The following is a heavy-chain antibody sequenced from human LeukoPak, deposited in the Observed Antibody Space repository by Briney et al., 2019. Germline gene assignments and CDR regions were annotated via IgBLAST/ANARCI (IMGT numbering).Heavy chain of an antibody. D-gene: IGHD3-10*01. CDR2: ISYDGNNK. CDR3: ARDLLAGTGGDY. CDR1: GFTFSNYG. V-gene: IGHV3-30*04. Sequence: GGSLRLSCAASGFTFSNYGMQWVRQAPGKGLEWVGVISYDGNNKYYADSVKGRFTISRDNYKNTLYLQMNSLRAEDTAVYYCARDLLAGTGGDYWGQGTLVTVSS. J-gene: IGHJ4*02.